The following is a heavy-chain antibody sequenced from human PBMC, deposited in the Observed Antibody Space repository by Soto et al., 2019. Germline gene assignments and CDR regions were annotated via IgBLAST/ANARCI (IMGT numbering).Heavy chain of an antibody. CDR1: GGSISSGGYY. CDR3: ARDRIGYSYGYLWFDP. D-gene: IGHD5-18*01. Sequence: PSETLSLTCTVSGGSISSGGYYWSWIRQHPGKGLEWIGYIYYSGSTYYNPSLKSRVTISVDTSKNQFSLKLSSVTAADTAVYYCARDRIGYSYGYLWFDPWGQGTLVTVSS. V-gene: IGHV4-31*03. J-gene: IGHJ5*02. CDR2: IYYSGST.